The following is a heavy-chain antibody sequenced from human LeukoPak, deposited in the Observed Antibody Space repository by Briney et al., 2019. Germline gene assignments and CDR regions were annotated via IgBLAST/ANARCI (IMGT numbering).Heavy chain of an antibody. CDR3: ARGVRGYSGYDLFHYYYYMDV. CDR1: GFTFTSYY. CDR2: INPSGGST. J-gene: IGHJ6*03. V-gene: IGHV1-46*01. Sequence: GGSLRLSCAASGFTFTSYYMHWVRQAPGQGLEWMGIINPSGGSTSHAQKFQGRVTMTRDTSTSTVYMELSSLRSEDTAVYYCARGVRGYSGYDLFHYYYYMDVWGKGTTVTISS. D-gene: IGHD5-12*01.